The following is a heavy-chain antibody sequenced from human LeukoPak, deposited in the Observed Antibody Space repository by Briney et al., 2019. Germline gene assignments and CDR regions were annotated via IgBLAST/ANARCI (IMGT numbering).Heavy chain of an antibody. CDR2: ISAYNGNT. CDR3: ARGFWFGDSKWFDP. Sequence: VASVKVSCKASGYTFTSYGISWARQAPGQGLEWVGWISAYNGNTNYAQKLQGRVTMTTDTSTSTAYMELRSLRSDDTAVYYCARGFWFGDSKWFDPWGQGTLVTVSS. D-gene: IGHD3-10*01. V-gene: IGHV1-18*01. J-gene: IGHJ5*02. CDR1: GYTFTSYG.